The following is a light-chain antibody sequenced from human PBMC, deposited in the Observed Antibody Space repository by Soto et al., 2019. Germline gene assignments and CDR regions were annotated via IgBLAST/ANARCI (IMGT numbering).Light chain of an antibody. Sequence: QSVLTQPPSASGIPGQTVTLSCSGSPPNIGSNYVYWYQQLPGTAPKLLIYSNNQRPSGVPDRFSGSKSGTSGSLAISGLRSEDEADYYCAAWEDSVNLWLFGGGTKLTVL. CDR1: PPNIGSNY. CDR3: AAWEDSVNLWL. CDR2: SNN. J-gene: IGLJ3*02. V-gene: IGLV1-47*02.